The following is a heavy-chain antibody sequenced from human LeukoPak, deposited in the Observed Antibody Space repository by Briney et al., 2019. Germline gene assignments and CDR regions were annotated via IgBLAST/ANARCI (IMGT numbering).Heavy chain of an antibody. Sequence: GGSLRLPCAASGFTVSSNYMSWVRQAPGKGLEWVSVIYSGGTTYYTDSVKGRFTISRDNSNTTLYLQMNSLRADDTAVYYCARGPVTKFEIWGQGTILTVSS. D-gene: IGHD4-17*01. J-gene: IGHJ3*02. V-gene: IGHV3-53*01. CDR1: GFTVSSNY. CDR3: ARGPVTKFEI. CDR2: IYSGGTT.